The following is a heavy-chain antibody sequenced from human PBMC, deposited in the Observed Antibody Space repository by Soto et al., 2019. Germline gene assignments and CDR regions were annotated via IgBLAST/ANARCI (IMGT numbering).Heavy chain of an antibody. CDR1: GFSLSTSGVS. CDR2: IYWDGNK. Sequence: QITLKESGPTLVKPTQPLTLTCTFSGFSLSTSGVSVAWIRQPPGKALEWLALIYWDGNKRYSPSLESRLTITKDTSKSQVVLTMTYMDPVDTATYYCAHRHGSSGSYYFDYWGPGTLVTVSS. V-gene: IGHV2-5*02. D-gene: IGHD3-10*01. J-gene: IGHJ4*02. CDR3: AHRHGSSGSYYFDY.